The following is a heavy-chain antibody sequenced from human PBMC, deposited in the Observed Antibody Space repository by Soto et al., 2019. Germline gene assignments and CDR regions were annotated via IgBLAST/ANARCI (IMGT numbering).Heavy chain of an antibody. CDR3: ARDQRAGWFAP. V-gene: IGHV3-74*01. CDR2: ISGDGSTT. CDR1: GFTFNNYW. J-gene: IGHJ5*02. Sequence: PGGSLRLSCTSTGFTFNNYWMHWVRQAPGKGLVWVSRISGDGSTTIYADSVKGRFTISRDNAKNTLYLQMNSLRVEDTADYYCARDQRAGWFAPWGQGTLVTVSS. D-gene: IGHD6-25*01.